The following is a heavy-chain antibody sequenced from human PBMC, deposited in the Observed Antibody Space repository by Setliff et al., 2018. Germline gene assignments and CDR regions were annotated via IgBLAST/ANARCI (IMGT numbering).Heavy chain of an antibody. J-gene: IGHJ6*03. CDR2: IYTSWST. V-gene: IGHV4-61*09. Sequence: PSETLSLTCTVSGDPMSSRRYYWVWIRQPAGKGLEWIGQIYTSWSTNYNPSLKSRVTISLDTSNNQFSLKLSSVTAADTAIYYCARHDARGYYYYMDVWGEGTTVTVSS. CDR1: GDPMSSRRYY. CDR3: ARHDARGYYYYMDV. D-gene: IGHD3-10*01.